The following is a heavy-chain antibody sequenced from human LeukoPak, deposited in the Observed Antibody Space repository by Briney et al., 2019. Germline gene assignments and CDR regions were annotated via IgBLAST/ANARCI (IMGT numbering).Heavy chain of an antibody. D-gene: IGHD6-13*01. Sequence: ASVKVSCKASGYTFTSYGISWVRQAPGQGLEWMGWISAYNGNTNYAQKLQGRVTMTTDTSTSTAYMELRSLRSDDTAVYYCARNRHSSSWYGWWFDPWGQGTLVTVSS. J-gene: IGHJ5*02. CDR1: GYTFTSYG. CDR2: ISAYNGNT. V-gene: IGHV1-18*01. CDR3: ARNRHSSSWYGWWFDP.